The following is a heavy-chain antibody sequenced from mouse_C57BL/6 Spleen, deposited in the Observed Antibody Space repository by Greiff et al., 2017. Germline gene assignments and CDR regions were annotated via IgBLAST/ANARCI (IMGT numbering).Heavy chain of an antibody. D-gene: IGHD1-1*01. CDR1: GYTFTSYW. J-gene: IGHJ4*01. V-gene: IGHV1-55*01. Sequence: QVQLKQPGAELVKPGASVKMSCKASGYTFTSYWITWVKQRPGQGLEWIGDIYPGSGSTNYNEKFKSKATLTVDTSSSTAYMQLSSLTSEDSAVYYCARSYYYGSSLYYYAMDYWGQGTSVTVSS. CDR3: ARSYYYGSSLYYYAMDY. CDR2: IYPGSGST.